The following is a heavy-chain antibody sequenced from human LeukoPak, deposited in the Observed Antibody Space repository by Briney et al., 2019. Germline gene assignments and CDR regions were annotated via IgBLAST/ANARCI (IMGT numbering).Heavy chain of an antibody. Sequence: PSETLSLTCAVYGGSFSGYYWSWIRQPPGKGLKWIGEINHSGSTNYNPSLKSRVTMSVDTSKNQFSLKLSSVTAADTAVYYCARDRRYYYDSSGYYYEVTAHAFDIWGQGTMVTVSS. V-gene: IGHV4-34*01. CDR1: GGSFSGYY. J-gene: IGHJ3*02. D-gene: IGHD3-22*01. CDR2: INHSGST. CDR3: ARDRRYYYDSSGYYYEVTAHAFDI.